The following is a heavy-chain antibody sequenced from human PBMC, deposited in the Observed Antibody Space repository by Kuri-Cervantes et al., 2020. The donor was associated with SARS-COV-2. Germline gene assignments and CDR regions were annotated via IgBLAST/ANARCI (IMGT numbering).Heavy chain of an antibody. CDR2: ITSDSRYI. J-gene: IGHJ2*01. CDR3: ARDGGYCTLTTCYSYWYFDL. D-gene: IGHD2-2*01. Sequence: GESLKISCAASGLTFRSYSMNWVRQSPGKGLEWVASITSDSRYIYYAGSVKGRFTISRGNAKNSLYLEMNSLRAEDTAVYYCARDGGYCTLTTCYSYWYFDLWGRGTLVTVSS. V-gene: IGHV3-21*01. CDR1: GLTFRSYS.